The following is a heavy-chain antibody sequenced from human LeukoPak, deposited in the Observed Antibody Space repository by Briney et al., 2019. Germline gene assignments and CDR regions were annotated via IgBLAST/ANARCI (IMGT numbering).Heavy chain of an antibody. CDR1: GFTVSRNS. V-gene: IGHV3-66*01. CDR3: ARVSRYCTTTNCYGYFLDY. D-gene: IGHD2-2*01. J-gene: IGHJ4*02. Sequence: GGSLRLSCAASGFTVSRNSMSWIRQAPGKGLEWVSLIDGGGSTFNADSVKGRLTISRDNSKNTLHLQMNSLGAEDTAVYYCARVSRYCTTTNCYGYFLDYWGQGTLVTVSS. CDR2: IDGGGST.